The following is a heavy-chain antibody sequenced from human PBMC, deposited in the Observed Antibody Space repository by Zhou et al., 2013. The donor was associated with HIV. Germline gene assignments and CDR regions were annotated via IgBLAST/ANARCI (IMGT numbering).Heavy chain of an antibody. V-gene: IGHV4-38-2*02. D-gene: IGHD6-19*01. CDR3: AGDTSDWHWGY. J-gene: IGHJ4*02. CDR1: GFSISSGYF. Sequence: QVQLQESGPGLVKPSETLSLTCTVSGFSISSGYFWGWIRQPPGKGLEYITSNHHSGSTYYNPSLKNRVTISLDMPKNQFSLKLSSVTAADTAVYYCAGDTSDWHWGYWGQGNPWSTVSS. CDR2: NHHSGST.